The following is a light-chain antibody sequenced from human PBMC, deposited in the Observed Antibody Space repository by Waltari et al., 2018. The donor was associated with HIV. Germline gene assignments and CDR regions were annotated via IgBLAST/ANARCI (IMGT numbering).Light chain of an antibody. V-gene: IGLV3-1*01. CDR3: QAWDSSTDVV. CDR1: KLGDKY. CDR2: QDS. J-gene: IGLJ2*01. Sequence: SYELTQPPSVSVSPGQTASITCSGDKLGDKYACWYQQKPGQSPVLVIYQDSKRPSGIPGRFSGSNSGNTAPLTISGTQAMDEADYYCQAWDSSTDVVFGGGTKLTVL.